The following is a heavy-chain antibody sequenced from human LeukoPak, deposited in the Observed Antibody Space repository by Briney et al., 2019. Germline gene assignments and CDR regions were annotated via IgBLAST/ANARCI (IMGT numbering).Heavy chain of an antibody. CDR1: AFTFSNYG. CDR3: AKDISGGDCPDY. D-gene: IGHD2-21*02. V-gene: IGHV3-30*18. CDR2: ISYDGSDK. Sequence: GGSLRLSCAASAFTFSNYGMHWVRQAPGKGLEWVAVISYDGSDKYYADSVKGRFTISRDNSKNTVYLQMNSLRAEDTAVYYCAKDISGGDCPDYWGQGTPVTVSS. J-gene: IGHJ4*02.